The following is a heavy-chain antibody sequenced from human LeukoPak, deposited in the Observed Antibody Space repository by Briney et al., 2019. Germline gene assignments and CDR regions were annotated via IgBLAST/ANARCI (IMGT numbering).Heavy chain of an antibody. V-gene: IGHV6-1*01. D-gene: IGHD5-24*01. CDR3: ARGGQGDGYSADEAFDI. Sequence: SQTLSLTCAISGDSVSSNSAAWNWIRQSPSTGLEWLGRTYYRSKWYNDYAGSVKSRITINPDTSKYQFSLQVNSVTPEDTAVYYCARGGQGDGYSADEAFDIWGQGTMVSVSS. CDR2: TYYRSKWYN. J-gene: IGHJ3*02. CDR1: GDSVSSNSAA.